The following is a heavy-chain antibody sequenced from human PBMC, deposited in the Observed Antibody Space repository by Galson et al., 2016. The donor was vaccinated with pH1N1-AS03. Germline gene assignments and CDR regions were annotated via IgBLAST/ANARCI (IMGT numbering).Heavy chain of an antibody. D-gene: IGHD6-13*01. CDR2: IYSSGST. CDR3: AREGAAADPDEA. V-gene: IGHV4-61*01. Sequence: ETLSLTCTISGGSVSSGSYYWSWIRQPPGKGLEWIGYIYSSGSTNSNPSLNSRVTISVDTSKNQFSLNLYPVTAADTAVYYCAREGAAADPDEAWGQGTLVTVSS. CDR1: GGSVSSGSYY. J-gene: IGHJ5*02.